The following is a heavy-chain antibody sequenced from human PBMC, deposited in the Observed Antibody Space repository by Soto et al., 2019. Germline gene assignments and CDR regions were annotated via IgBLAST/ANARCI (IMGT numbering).Heavy chain of an antibody. V-gene: IGHV4-31*03. CDR3: AREHKWDGMDV. CDR1: GGSFSSDSFI. CDR2: INYSGTT. J-gene: IGHJ6*02. Sequence: QVQLQESGPGLVKPSQTLSLTCSVSGGSFSSDSFIWSWVRQFPGKGLEWIGYINYSGTTYYNPSLRSRITMSVDTSKNHFSLNMSSVTAADTAVYYCAREHKWDGMDVWGQGTTVTVSS. D-gene: IGHD1-26*01.